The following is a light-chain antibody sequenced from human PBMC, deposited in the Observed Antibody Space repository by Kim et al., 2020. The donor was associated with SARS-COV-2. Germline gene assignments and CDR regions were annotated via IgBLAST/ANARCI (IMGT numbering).Light chain of an antibody. CDR1: QSLTSNY. CDR2: GAS. J-gene: IGKJ4*01. CDR3: QQYHNWPPVT. Sequence: EIVLTQSPGTLSLSPGDRATLSCRASQSLTSNYLAWYHQKPGQPPRLLIYGASTRAAGVPVRFSGSGSGTDFTLTISSLQSEDFAMYFCQQYHNWPPVTFGGGTKVDIK. V-gene: IGKV3-15*01.